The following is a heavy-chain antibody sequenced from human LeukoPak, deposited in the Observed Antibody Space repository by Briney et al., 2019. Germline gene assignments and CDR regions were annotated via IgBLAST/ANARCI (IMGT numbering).Heavy chain of an antibody. J-gene: IGHJ4*02. CDR3: ARDPYPKDSGYDLGY. CDR1: GFTFSRYS. V-gene: IGHV3-64*01. D-gene: IGHD5-12*01. Sequence: GGSLRLSCAASGFTFSRYSMHWVRQAPGKGLEYVSAISNNGGSTYYAKSVKGRFTISRDNSKNALYLQMGSLRAEDMAVYYCARDPYPKDSGYDLGYWGQGTLVTVSS. CDR2: ISNNGGST.